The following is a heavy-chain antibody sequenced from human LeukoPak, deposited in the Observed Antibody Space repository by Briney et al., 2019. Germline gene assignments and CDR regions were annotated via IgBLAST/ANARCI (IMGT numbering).Heavy chain of an antibody. J-gene: IGHJ4*02. V-gene: IGHV3-30-3*01. CDR2: ISYDGSNK. CDR1: GFTFSSYA. D-gene: IGHD3-10*01. CDR3: ARGYYYFDY. Sequence: GGSLRLSCAASGFTFSSYAMHWVRQAPGKGVEWVAVISYDGSNKYYADSVKGRFTISRDNSKNTLYLQMNSLRAEDTAVYYCARGYYYFDYWGQGTLVTVSS.